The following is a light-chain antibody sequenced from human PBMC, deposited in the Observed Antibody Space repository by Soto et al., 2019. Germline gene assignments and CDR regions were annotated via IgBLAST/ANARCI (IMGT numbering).Light chain of an antibody. V-gene: IGLV2-14*02. CDR3: SSYASSSSYV. Sequence: QSALSQPASVSGSPGQSITISCSGTSSYIGAYNSVSWYQQHPHKAPQVIIYKGTQRPSGVSHRFSGSTSGNAASLTISGLQAEDEADYYCSSYASSSSYVFGGGTKVTVL. CDR2: KGT. J-gene: IGLJ1*01. CDR1: SSYIGAYNS.